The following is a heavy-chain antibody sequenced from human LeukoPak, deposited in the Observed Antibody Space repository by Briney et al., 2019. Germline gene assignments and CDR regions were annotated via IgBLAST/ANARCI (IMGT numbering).Heavy chain of an antibody. D-gene: IGHD3-16*01. V-gene: IGHV3-15*01. Sequence: GGSLRLSCAASGFTFSNAWMSWVRQAPGKGLEWVGRIKSKTDGGITDYAAPVKGRFTISRDDSKNTLYLQVSSLKTEDTAVYYCTLSLMTRWDCWGQGTLVTVSS. CDR1: GFTFSNAW. J-gene: IGHJ4*02. CDR2: IKSKTDGGIT. CDR3: TLSLMTRWDC.